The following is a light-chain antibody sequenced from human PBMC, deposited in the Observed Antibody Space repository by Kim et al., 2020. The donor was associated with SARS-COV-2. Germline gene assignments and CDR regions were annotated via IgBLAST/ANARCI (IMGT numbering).Light chain of an antibody. CDR2: GAS. J-gene: IGKJ1*01. Sequence: EIVMTQSPATLSVSPGERATLSCRASQSVSSNLAWYQQKPGQAPRLLIYGASTRATGIPASFSGTGSGTEFTLTISSLQSEDFAIYYCQQYYNWPRPFGQGTKVDIK. CDR3: QQYYNWPRP. V-gene: IGKV3-15*01. CDR1: QSVSSN.